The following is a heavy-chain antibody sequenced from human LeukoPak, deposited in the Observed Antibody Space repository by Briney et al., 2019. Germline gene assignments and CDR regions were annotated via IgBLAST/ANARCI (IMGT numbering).Heavy chain of an antibody. V-gene: IGHV1-69*06. CDR2: VIPIFGTA. CDR3: VTMIVQYYFDY. D-gene: IGHD3-22*01. CDR1: GGSFSSYA. Sequence: SVKVSCQASGGSFSSYAISWVRQAPGQGLEWMGGVIPIFGTANYAQKFQGRVTITADKSTSTAYMELSSLRSEDTAVYYCVTMIVQYYFDYWGQGTLVTVSS. J-gene: IGHJ4*02.